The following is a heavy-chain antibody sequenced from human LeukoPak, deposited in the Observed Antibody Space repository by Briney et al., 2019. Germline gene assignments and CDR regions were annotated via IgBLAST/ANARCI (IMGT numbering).Heavy chain of an antibody. CDR2: IDHSGNT. CDR3: ARGYCSGGSCYSYYYYNYTDV. D-gene: IGHD2-15*01. Sequence: PSETLSLTCAVSGYSINSGYCWGWIRQPPGKGLEWIGGIDHSGNTHYNPSLKNRVTISVDTSKNEFSLKLSSVTATDTAVYYCARGYCSGGSCYSYYYYNYTDVWGKGTTVTVSS. J-gene: IGHJ6*03. V-gene: IGHV4-38-2*01. CDR1: GYSINSGYC.